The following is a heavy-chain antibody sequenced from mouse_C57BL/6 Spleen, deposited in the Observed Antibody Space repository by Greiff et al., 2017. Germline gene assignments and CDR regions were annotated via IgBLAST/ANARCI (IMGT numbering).Heavy chain of an antibody. CDR1: GYTFTSYW. CDR2: IYPSDSET. CDR3: ARRPEDYYAMDY. J-gene: IGHJ4*01. Sequence: QVQLQQPGAELVRPGSSVKLSCKASGYTFTSYWMDWVKQRPGQGLEWIGNIYPSDSETHYNQKFKDKATLTVDKSSSTAYMQRSSLTSEDSAVYYGARRPEDYYAMDYWGQGTSVTVSS. V-gene: IGHV1-61*01.